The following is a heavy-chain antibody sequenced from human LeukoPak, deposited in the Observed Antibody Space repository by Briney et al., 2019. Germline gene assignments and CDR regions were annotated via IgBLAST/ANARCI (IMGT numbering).Heavy chain of an antibody. D-gene: IGHD3-10*01. J-gene: IGHJ4*02. CDR2: INPNSGGT. V-gene: IGHV1-2*02. Sequence: ASLKVSCTASGYTFTGYYMHWVRQAPGHGLEWMGWINPNSGGTNYVQKFQGRVTMTSDTSINTAYMELSRLRSDDTAVYYCASTASWGFGELYLDYWGQGTLVTVSS. CDR3: ASTASWGFGELYLDY. CDR1: GYTFTGYY.